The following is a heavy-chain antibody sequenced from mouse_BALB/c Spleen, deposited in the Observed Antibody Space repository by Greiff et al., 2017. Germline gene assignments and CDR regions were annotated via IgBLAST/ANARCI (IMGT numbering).Heavy chain of an antibody. V-gene: IGHV5-4*02. CDR2: ISDGGSYT. CDR3: ARADYYGSSYYFDY. D-gene: IGHD1-1*01. Sequence: EVQGVESGGGLVKPGGSLKLSCAASGFTFSDYYMYWVRQTPEKRLEWVATISDGGSYTYYPDSVKGRFTISRDNAKNNLYLQMSSLKSEDTAMYYCARADYYGSSYYFDYWGQGTTLTVSS. CDR1: GFTFSDYY. J-gene: IGHJ2*01.